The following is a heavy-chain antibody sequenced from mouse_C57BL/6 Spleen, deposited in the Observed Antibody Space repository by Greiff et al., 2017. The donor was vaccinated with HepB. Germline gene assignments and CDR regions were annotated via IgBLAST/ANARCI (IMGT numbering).Heavy chain of an antibody. CDR3: ANGYLFAY. J-gene: IGHJ3*01. CDR2: IDPNSGGT. D-gene: IGHD2-3*01. CDR1: GYPFTGYW. Sequence: VKLQQPGAELVKPGASVKLSCKASGYPFTGYWMHWVKQRPGQGLEWIGRIDPNSGGTKYNEKFKGKATLTVDKPSSTAYMQLSSLTSEDSAVYYCANGYLFAYWGQGTLVTVSA. V-gene: IGHV1-72*01.